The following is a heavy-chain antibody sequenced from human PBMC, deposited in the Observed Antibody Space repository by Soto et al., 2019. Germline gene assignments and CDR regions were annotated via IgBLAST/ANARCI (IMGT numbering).Heavy chain of an antibody. CDR3: VKGGEDITSPYGMDV. D-gene: IGHD2-2*01. V-gene: IGHV3-21*06. CDR2: ISTGGTYL. J-gene: IGHJ6*02. Sequence: LRLSCVASCFSVRTHTLVWVRQAPGKGLEWVSYISTGGTYLEYAHSVKGRFTISRDDAADSVFLQMNSLKGDDTAVYYCVKGGEDITSPYGMDVWGQGTTVTVSS. CDR1: CFSVRTHT.